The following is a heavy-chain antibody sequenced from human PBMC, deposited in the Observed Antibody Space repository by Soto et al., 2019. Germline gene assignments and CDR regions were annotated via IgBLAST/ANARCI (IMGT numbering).Heavy chain of an antibody. CDR1: GGSFSGYS. D-gene: IGHD3-16*01. J-gene: IGHJ3*02. V-gene: IGHV4-34*01. Sequence: QVQLQQWGAGLLKPSETLSLTCTVYGGSFSGYSWTLIRQPPGKGLEWIGEINHGGSTSYTPSLKSRVAIPLDTSKNQFSLNLISVSAADTAVYYCARGGAWAFDIWGQGTMVTVSS. CDR2: INHGGST. CDR3: ARGGAWAFDI.